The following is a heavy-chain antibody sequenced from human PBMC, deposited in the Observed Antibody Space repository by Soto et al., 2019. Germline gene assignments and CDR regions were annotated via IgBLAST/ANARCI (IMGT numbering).Heavy chain of an antibody. CDR1: GFTFSSYG. J-gene: IGHJ4*02. CDR3: AKDARRSIAARQPDDY. V-gene: IGHV3-30*18. CDR2: ISYDGSNK. D-gene: IGHD6-6*01. Sequence: PGGSLRLSCAASGFTFSSYGMHWVRQAPGKGLEWVAVISYDGSNKYYADSVKGRFTISRDNSKNTLYLQMNSLRAEDTAVYYCAKDARRSIAARQPDDYWGQGTLVTVSS.